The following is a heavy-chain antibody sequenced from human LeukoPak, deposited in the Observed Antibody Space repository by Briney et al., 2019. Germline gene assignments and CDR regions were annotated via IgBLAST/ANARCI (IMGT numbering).Heavy chain of an antibody. J-gene: IGHJ6*03. CDR1: GFTFSSYG. Sequence: GGSLRLSCAASGFTFSSYGMSWVRQAPGKGLEWVSAISGGGGSTYYSDSVKGRFTFSRDNSENTVYLQMNSLRAEDTAVYYCARDSSSWYPLYYYYMDVWGKGTTVTVSS. CDR3: ARDSSSWYPLYYYYMDV. D-gene: IGHD6-13*01. CDR2: ISGGGGST. V-gene: IGHV3-23*01.